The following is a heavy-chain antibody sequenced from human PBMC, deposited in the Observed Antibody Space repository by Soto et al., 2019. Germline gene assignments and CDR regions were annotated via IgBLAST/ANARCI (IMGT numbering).Heavy chain of an antibody. CDR1: GVTVTSYY. V-gene: IGHV3-53*01. CDR3: ARDLDAFDT. J-gene: IGHJ3*02. Sequence: EVQLVQSGGGLVQPGGSLRLSCAGYGVTVTSYYMNWVRQAPGKGLEWVSVIYSGENAYYADSVAGRFTISRDNSKNTLYLQMNSLSVEDTAVYYCARDLDAFDTWGQGTTGIVSS. CDR2: IYSGENA.